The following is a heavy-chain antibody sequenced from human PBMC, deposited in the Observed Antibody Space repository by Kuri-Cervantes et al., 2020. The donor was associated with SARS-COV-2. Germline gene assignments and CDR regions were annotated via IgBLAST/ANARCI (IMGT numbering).Heavy chain of an antibody. J-gene: IGHJ6*03. D-gene: IGHD2/OR15-2a*01. V-gene: IGHV4-61*02. CDR2: IYYSGST. CDR3: ARDSRSWYQLLLDHYSYSYMDV. Sequence: LRLSCTVSGGSISSGSYYWSWIRQPAGKGLEWIGRIYYSGSTYYNPSLKSRVTISVDTSKNQFSLKLSSVTAADTAVYYCARDSRSWYQLLLDHYSYSYMDVWGKGTTVTVSS. CDR1: GGSISSGSYY.